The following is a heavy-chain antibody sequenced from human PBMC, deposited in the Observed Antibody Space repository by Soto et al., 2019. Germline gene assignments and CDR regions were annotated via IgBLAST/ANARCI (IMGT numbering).Heavy chain of an antibody. CDR3: ARGLREFSLGVV. J-gene: IGHJ6*02. V-gene: IGHV1-69*01. CDR2: IIPIFGAA. D-gene: IGHD3-16*01. CDR1: GGSFSSYA. Sequence: QVQLVQSGAEVKKPGSSVKVSCKASGGSFSSYAFSWVRQAPGQGLEWMGGIIPIFGAANYAQKFQGRVTITADESTSAVYMELSRLRSEDTAVYFCARGLREFSLGVVWGQGTTVTVSS.